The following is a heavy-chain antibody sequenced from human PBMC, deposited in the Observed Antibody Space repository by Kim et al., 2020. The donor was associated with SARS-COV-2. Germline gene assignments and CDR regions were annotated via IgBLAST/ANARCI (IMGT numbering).Heavy chain of an antibody. D-gene: IGHD6-13*01. CDR2: ISYDGSNK. CDR3: ARDRSSWYGYFDY. V-gene: IGHV3-30*04. J-gene: IGHJ4*02. Sequence: GGSLRLSCAASGFTFSSYAMHWVRQAPGKGLEWVAVISYDGSNKYYADSVKGRFTISRDNSKNTLYLQMNSLRAEDTAVYYCARDRSSWYGYFDYWGQGTLVTVSS. CDR1: GFTFSSYA.